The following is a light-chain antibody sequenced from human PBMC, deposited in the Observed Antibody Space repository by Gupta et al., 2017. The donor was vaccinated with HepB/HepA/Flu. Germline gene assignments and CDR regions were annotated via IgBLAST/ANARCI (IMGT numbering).Light chain of an antibody. Sequence: QSAPTEPASLSGTPGQSITISCTGTSNDIGSNKYVSRYQQFPGRAPKLMTDDVSNRPAGVSYRFSGSKSGNTASLTIAGLQAEDEADYYCSSYGTADIFGTGTRVIVL. CDR3: SSYGTADI. V-gene: IGLV2-14*03. J-gene: IGLJ1*01. CDR1: SNDIGSNKY. CDR2: DVS.